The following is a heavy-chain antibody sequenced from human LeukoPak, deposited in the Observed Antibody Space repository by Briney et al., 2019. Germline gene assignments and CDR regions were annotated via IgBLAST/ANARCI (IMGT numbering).Heavy chain of an antibody. V-gene: IGHV1-2*02. CDR1: GYNFLGYD. CDR2: INPNNGGT. J-gene: IGHJ4*02. D-gene: IGHD3-3*01. CDR3: ARGIPSFTLFGVVIY. Sequence: ASVKVSCKTSGYNFLGYDIHWVRQAPGHGPEWMGLINPNNGGTEYAQRFQGRVTMTRDTSISTAFMELSGLRSDDTAVYYCARGIPSFTLFGVVIYWGQGTAVTVSS.